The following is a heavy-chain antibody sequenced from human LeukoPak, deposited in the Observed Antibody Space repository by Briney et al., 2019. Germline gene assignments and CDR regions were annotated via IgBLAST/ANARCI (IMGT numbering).Heavy chain of an antibody. Sequence: SVKVSCKASGGTSSSYAISWVRQAPGQGLEWMGGIIPIFGTANYAQKFQGRVTITADESTSTAYMELSSLRSEDTAVYYCAREGINYYDSSGYYDYWGQGTLVTVSS. J-gene: IGHJ4*02. V-gene: IGHV1-69*13. CDR1: GGTSSSYA. CDR3: AREGINYYDSSGYYDY. CDR2: IIPIFGTA. D-gene: IGHD3-22*01.